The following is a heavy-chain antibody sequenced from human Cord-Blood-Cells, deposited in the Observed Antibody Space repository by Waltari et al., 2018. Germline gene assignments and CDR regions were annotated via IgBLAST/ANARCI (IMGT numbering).Heavy chain of an antibody. CDR3: ARLEADEYCSSTSCYAFDI. CDR1: EGTFSSYA. D-gene: IGHD2-2*01. J-gene: IGHJ3*02. Sequence: QVQLVQSGAEVEKPGSSVKVSCKASEGTFSSYAYRWVRQAPGQGLEGMGGIIPIFGTANYAQKFQGRVTITADESTSTAYMELSSLRSEDTAVYYCARLEADEYCSSTSCYAFDIWGQGTMVTVSS. V-gene: IGHV1-69*01. CDR2: IIPIFGTA.